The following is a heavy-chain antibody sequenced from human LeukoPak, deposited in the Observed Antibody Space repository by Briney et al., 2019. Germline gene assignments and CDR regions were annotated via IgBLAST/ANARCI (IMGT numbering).Heavy chain of an antibody. D-gene: IGHD3-3*01. J-gene: IGHJ6*03. V-gene: IGHV4-59*12. CDR3: ARETYDFWSGYYHGYYYMDV. CDR2: IYYSGST. Sequence: SETLSLTCTVSGGSISSYYWSWIRQPPGKGLEWIGYIYYSGSTNYNPSLKSRVTKSVDTSKNQFSLKLSSVTAADTAVYYCARETYDFWSGYYHGYYYMDVWGKGTTVTVSS. CDR1: GGSISSYY.